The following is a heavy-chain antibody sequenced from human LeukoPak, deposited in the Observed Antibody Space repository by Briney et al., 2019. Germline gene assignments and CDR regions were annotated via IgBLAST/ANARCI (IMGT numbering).Heavy chain of an antibody. CDR2: IYTSGST. V-gene: IGHV4-4*07. CDR3: AREGDSSSGWYDWFDP. D-gene: IGHD6-19*01. J-gene: IGHJ5*02. CDR1: GGSISSYY. Sequence: SETLSLTCTVSGGSISSYYWSWIRQPAGKGLEWIGRIYTSGSTNYNPPLKSRVTMSVDTSKNQFSLKLSSVTAADTAVYYCAREGDSSSGWYDWFDPWGQGTLVTVSS.